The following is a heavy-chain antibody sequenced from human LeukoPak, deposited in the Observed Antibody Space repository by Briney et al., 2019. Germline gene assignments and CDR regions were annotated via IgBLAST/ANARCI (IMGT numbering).Heavy chain of an antibody. CDR3: ARVGPTDDYRDSHDAFDI. CDR1: GGSVSSSF. D-gene: IGHD4-17*01. V-gene: IGHV4-59*02. J-gene: IGHJ3*02. Sequence: PSETLSLTCSVSGGSVSSSFWSWIRQPPGKGPEWIGHIYYSGSTNYNPSLKSRVTISVDTSKNHFSLKVTSVTAADTAVYYCARVGPTDDYRDSHDAFDIWGQGTLVPVSS. CDR2: IYYSGST.